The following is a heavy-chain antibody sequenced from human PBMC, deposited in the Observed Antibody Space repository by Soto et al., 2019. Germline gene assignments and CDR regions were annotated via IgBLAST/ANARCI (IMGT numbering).Heavy chain of an antibody. CDR3: TTDGSGWYYYGMDV. D-gene: IGHD6-19*01. CDR1: GFTFSNAW. V-gene: IGHV3-15*01. Sequence: KPGGSLRLSCAASGFTFSNAWMSWVRQAPGKGLEWVGRIKSKTDGGTTDYAAPVKGRFTISRDDSKNTLYLQMNSLETEDTAVYYCTTDGSGWYYYGMDVWGQGTTVTVSS. CDR2: IKSKTDGGTT. J-gene: IGHJ6*02.